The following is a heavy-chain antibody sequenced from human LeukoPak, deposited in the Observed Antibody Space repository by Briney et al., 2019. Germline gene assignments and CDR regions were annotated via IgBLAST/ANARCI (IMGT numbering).Heavy chain of an antibody. V-gene: IGHV3-48*01. D-gene: IGHD3-22*01. Sequence: TGGSLRLYCAASGFTFSGYSMNWVRQAPGKGLECVSYISSSSSTIYYADSVKGRFTISRDNAKNSLYLQMNSLRAEDTAVYYCARDRSYDTSGYDNYWGQGTLVTVSS. CDR1: GFTFSGYS. J-gene: IGHJ4*02. CDR3: ARDRSYDTSGYDNY. CDR2: ISSSSSTI.